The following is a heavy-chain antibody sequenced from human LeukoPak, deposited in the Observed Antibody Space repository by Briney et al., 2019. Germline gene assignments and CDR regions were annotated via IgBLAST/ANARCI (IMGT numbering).Heavy chain of an antibody. J-gene: IGHJ4*02. CDR1: GGSISSYY. D-gene: IGHD3-22*01. V-gene: IGHV4-59*01. CDR2: IYYSGST. Sequence: SETLSLTCTVSGGSISSYYGGSIRQPTGKGLEWGGYIYYSGSTNYNPSLKSRVNILVETCKNQFSLKLSSVTAADTAVYYCARSDWYSGYYSNWGQGTLVTVSS. CDR3: ARSDWYSGYYSN.